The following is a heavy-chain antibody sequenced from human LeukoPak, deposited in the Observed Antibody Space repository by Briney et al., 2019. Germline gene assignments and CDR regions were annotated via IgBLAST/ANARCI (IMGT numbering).Heavy chain of an antibody. D-gene: IGHD6-13*01. J-gene: IGHJ4*02. CDR3: AKADSGSWYFDY. Sequence: GGSLKLSCAASGFTFSSYAMNWVRQAPGKGLEWVSAITGSGGSTYFADSVKGRFTISRDNSKNTLYLQMNSLRADDTAVYYCAKADSGSWYFDYWGQGTLVTVSS. V-gene: IGHV3-23*01. CDR2: ITGSGGST. CDR1: GFTFSSYA.